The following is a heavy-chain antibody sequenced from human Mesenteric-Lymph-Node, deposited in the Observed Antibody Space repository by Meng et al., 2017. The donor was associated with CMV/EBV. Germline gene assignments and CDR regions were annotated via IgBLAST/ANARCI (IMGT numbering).Heavy chain of an antibody. V-gene: IGHV1-2*02. Sequence: CKASGYTFTDFYIHWMRQAPGQGLEWMGWINGNSGATFYAQTFQGRVTLTRDTSIRAAYMELGSLTSDDTAMYFCARRGGYAYSLFDYWGQGSWSPSPQ. CDR3: ARRGGYAYSLFDY. CDR2: INGNSGAT. CDR1: GYTFTDFY. J-gene: IGHJ4*02. D-gene: IGHD5-12*01.